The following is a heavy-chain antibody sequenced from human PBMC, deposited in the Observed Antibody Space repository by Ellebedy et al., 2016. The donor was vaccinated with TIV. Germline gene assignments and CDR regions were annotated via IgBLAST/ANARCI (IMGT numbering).Heavy chain of an antibody. CDR2: IIPILGIA. J-gene: IGHJ6*02. Sequence: ASVKVSXKASGGTFSSYAIGWVRQAPGQGLEWMGRIIPILGIANYAQKFQGRVTITADKSTSTAYMELSSLRSEDTAVYYCARGNYYSSGSYANPRYGVDVWGQGTTVTVSS. CDR1: GGTFSSYA. V-gene: IGHV1-69*04. D-gene: IGHD3-10*01. CDR3: ARGNYYSSGSYANPRYGVDV.